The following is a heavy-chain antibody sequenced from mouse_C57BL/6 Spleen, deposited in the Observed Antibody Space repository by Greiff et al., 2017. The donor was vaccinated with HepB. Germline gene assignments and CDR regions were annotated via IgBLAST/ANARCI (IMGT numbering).Heavy chain of an antibody. Sequence: QVQLQQPGAELVMPGASVKLSCKASGYTFTSYWMHWVKQRPGQGLEWIGEIDPSDSYTNYNQKFKGNSTLTVDKSSSTAYMQLSSLTSEDSAVYYCASSPRVAMDYWGQGTSVTVSS. CDR1: GYTFTSYW. V-gene: IGHV1-69*01. CDR3: ASSPRVAMDY. J-gene: IGHJ4*01. CDR2: IDPSDSYT. D-gene: IGHD6-1*01.